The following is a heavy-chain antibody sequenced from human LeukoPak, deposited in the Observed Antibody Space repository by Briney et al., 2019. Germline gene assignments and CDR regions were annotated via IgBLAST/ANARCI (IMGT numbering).Heavy chain of an antibody. CDR1: GGSFSGYY. Sequence: PSETLSLTCAVYGGSFSGYYWSWIRQPPGKGLEWIGEINHSGSTNYNPSLKSRVTISVDTSKNQFSLKLSSVTAADTAVYYCTRGRRPRIVVVPAAPRGGFDYGGQGPLVTVSS. CDR2: INHSGST. J-gene: IGHJ4*02. CDR3: TRGRRPRIVVVPAAPRGGFDY. V-gene: IGHV4-34*01. D-gene: IGHD2-2*01.